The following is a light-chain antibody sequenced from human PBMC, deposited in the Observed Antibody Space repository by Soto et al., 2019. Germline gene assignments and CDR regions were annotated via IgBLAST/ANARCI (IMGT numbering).Light chain of an antibody. CDR3: QAYDYSLTASV. Sequence: QAVVTQPPSVSGAPGQRVTISCTGNSSNLGAGYDVHWFQQLPGAAPKLVIFGNRNRPSGVPERFSGSKSGTSASLAITGLQAEDEADYYCQAYDYSLTASVFGGGTKLTVL. V-gene: IGLV1-40*01. CDR1: SSNLGAGYD. J-gene: IGLJ3*02. CDR2: GNR.